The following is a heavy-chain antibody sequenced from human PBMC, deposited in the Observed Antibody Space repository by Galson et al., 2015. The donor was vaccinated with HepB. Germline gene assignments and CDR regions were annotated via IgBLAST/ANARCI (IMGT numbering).Heavy chain of an antibody. Sequence: SLRLSCAASGFTFSSYGMSWVRQAPGQGLEWVSTFSGSGNIFYADSVKGRFTISRDNSKNTLYLQMNSQRVDDTAVYFCARLLGGHLFDYWGQGTLVTVSS. D-gene: IGHD2-21*02. CDR1: GFTFSSYG. J-gene: IGHJ4*02. CDR2: FSGSGNI. CDR3: ARLLGGHLFDY. V-gene: IGHV3-23*01.